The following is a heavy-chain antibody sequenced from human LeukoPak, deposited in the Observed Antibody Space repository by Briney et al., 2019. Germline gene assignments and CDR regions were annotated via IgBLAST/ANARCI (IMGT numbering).Heavy chain of an antibody. CDR1: GFTFDDYA. D-gene: IGHD6-19*01. Sequence: GGSLRLSCAASGFTFDDYAMHWVRQAPGKGLEWVSGISWNSGSIGYADSVKGRFTISRDNAKNSLYLQMNSLRAEDMALYYCAKDISPYSSGHFDYWGQGTLVTVSS. CDR3: AKDISPYSSGHFDY. V-gene: IGHV3-9*03. J-gene: IGHJ4*02. CDR2: ISWNSGSI.